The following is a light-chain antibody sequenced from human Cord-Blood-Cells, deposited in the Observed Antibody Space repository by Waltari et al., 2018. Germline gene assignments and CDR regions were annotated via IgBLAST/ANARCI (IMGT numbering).Light chain of an antibody. Sequence: NFMLTQPHSVSESPGKTVTISCTRSSGSIASNYVQWYQQRPGSSPTTVIYEDNPRPSGVPDRFSGSIDSSSNSASLTIAGLKTGDEADYYCQSYDSSNVVFGGGTKLTVL. CDR1: SGSIASNY. CDR2: EDN. CDR3: QSYDSSNVV. V-gene: IGLV6-57*01. J-gene: IGLJ2*01.